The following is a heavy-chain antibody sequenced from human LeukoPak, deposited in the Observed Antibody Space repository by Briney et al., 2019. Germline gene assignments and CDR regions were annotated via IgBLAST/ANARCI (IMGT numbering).Heavy chain of an antibody. CDR1: GFTFSSYA. D-gene: IGHD5-12*01. Sequence: GGSLRLSCAASGFTFSSYAMSWVRQAPGKGLEWVSAISGSGGSTYYADSVKGRFTISRDNSKNTLYLQMNSLRAEDTAVYYCAKDGPIVATIFDAFDIWGQGTMVTVSS. CDR2: ISGSGGST. V-gene: IGHV3-23*01. CDR3: AKDGPIVATIFDAFDI. J-gene: IGHJ3*02.